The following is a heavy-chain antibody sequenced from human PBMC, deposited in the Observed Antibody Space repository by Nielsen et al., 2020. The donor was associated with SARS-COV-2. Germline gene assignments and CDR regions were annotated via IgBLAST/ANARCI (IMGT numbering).Heavy chain of an antibody. CDR3: AKVQWLAQGYYFDY. Sequence: ARQPPGKGLEWVSAISGSGGSTYYADSVKGRFTISRDNSKNTLYLQMNSLRAEDTAVYYCAKVQWLAQGYYFDYWGQGTLVTVSS. V-gene: IGHV3-23*01. D-gene: IGHD6-19*01. J-gene: IGHJ4*02. CDR2: ISGSGGST.